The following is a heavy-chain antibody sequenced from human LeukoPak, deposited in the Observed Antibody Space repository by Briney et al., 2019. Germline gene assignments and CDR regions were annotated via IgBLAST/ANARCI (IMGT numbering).Heavy chain of an antibody. CDR2: ISGGGGST. V-gene: IGHV3-23*01. Sequence: GSLRLSCAASGLTFSSYAMSWVRQAPGKGLEWVSAISGGGGSTYYADSVKGRFTISRDNSKNTLYLQMNSLRAEDTAVYYCAKDFILGVTTGPNWFDPWGQGTLVTVSS. CDR1: GLTFSSYA. CDR3: AKDFILGVTTGPNWFDP. D-gene: IGHD4-11*01. J-gene: IGHJ5*02.